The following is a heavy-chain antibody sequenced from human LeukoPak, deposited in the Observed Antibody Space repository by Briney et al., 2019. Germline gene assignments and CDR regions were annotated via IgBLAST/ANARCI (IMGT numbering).Heavy chain of an antibody. V-gene: IGHV4-38-2*02. J-gene: IGHJ6*03. CDR1: GYSISSGYY. CDR2: IYHSGST. D-gene: IGHD4-23*01. Sequence: PSETLSLTCTVSGYSISSGYYWGWIRQPPGKGLEWIGSIYHSGSTYYNPSLKSRVTISVDTSKNQFSLKLSSVTAADTAVYYCARAPIEVVTQIYYYYYMDVWGKGTTVTVSS. CDR3: ARAPIEVVTQIYYYYYMDV.